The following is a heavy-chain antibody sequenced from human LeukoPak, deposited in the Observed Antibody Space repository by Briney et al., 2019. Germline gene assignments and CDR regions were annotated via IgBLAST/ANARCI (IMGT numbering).Heavy chain of an antibody. V-gene: IGHV4-38-2*01. CDR3: ARPANDAFDI. CDR1: GYSISSGYC. Sequence: PSETRSLTCAVSGYSISSGYCRGWIRQPPGQGLEWIGSIYHSGSTYYNPSLKSRVTISVDTSKNQFSLKLSSVTAADTAVYYCARPANDAFDIWGQGTMVTVSS. J-gene: IGHJ3*02. CDR2: IYHSGST.